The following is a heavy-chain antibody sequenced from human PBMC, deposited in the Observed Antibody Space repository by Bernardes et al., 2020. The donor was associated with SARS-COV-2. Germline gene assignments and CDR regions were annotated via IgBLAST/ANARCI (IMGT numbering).Heavy chain of an antibody. CDR1: GGSITSSY. Sequence: SETLSLTCTISGGSITSSYWSWIRQSPGRGLEWIGYLHYNGDTNYNPSLKSRLTLSVDTSKNQFSLRLNSVTAADTAVYYCARCGYGFGHRSSYSDGLDVWGQGTTVTVSS. J-gene: IGHJ6*02. D-gene: IGHD5-18*01. CDR3: ARCGYGFGHRSSYSDGLDV. CDR2: LHYNGDT. V-gene: IGHV4-59*01.